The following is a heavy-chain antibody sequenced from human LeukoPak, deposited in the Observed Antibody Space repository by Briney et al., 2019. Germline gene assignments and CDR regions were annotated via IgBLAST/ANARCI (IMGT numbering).Heavy chain of an antibody. V-gene: IGHV3-30-3*01. D-gene: IGHD3-10*01. J-gene: IGHJ4*02. CDR1: GFTFRNYV. CDR3: AREGYYGSGSPPSLYFDY. CDR2: TSSDLNVK. Sequence: GGSLRLSCAASGFTFRNYVIHWVRQAPGKGLEWVAVTSSDLNVKLYADSVKGRFTISRDNSRSTLHLQMNSLRPEDTAIYYCAREGYYGSGSPPSLYFDYWGQGTLVTVSS.